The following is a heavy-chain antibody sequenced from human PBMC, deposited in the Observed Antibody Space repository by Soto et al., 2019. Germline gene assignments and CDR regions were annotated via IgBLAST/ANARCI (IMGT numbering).Heavy chain of an antibody. J-gene: IGHJ4*02. V-gene: IGHV1-46*01. CDR2: INPSGGST. D-gene: IGHD6-19*01. CDR1: GYTFTSYY. CDR3: ARDFSIGVGAD. Sequence: ASVKVSCKASGYTFTSYYMHWVRQAPGQGLEWMGIINPSGGSTSYAQKFQGRVTMTRDTSTSTVYMELSSLRSEDTAMYYCARDFSIGVGADWGQGTLVTVSS.